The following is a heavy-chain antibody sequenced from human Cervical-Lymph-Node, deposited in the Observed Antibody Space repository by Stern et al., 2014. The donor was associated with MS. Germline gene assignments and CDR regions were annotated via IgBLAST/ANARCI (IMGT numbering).Heavy chain of an antibody. CDR2: VLHTGSA. CDR1: GDSISNDNW. J-gene: IGHJ4*02. D-gene: IGHD2-2*01. Sequence: QVQLQESGPGLVRPSGTLSLTCAVSGDSISNDNWWSWVRQPPGKGLEWMGEVLHTGSAISDPSLKSRVTISVDNSKTQFSLGLASMTAADTAVYYCARDQGFQLMNSWGQGTLVIVSS. V-gene: IGHV4-4*02. CDR3: ARDQGFQLMNS.